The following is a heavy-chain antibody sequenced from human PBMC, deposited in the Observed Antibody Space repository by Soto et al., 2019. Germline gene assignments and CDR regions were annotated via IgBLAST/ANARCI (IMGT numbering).Heavy chain of an antibody. Sequence: SETLSLTCTVSGGSVTSGTYFWNWVRQPPGKGLEWIGYISYIGNTDYNPSLKSRVTISVDTSKNQFSLKLNSLTPADTAVYYCGRRNSGGNWFDPWGPGTLVTVSS. V-gene: IGHV4-61*01. CDR3: GRRNSGGNWFDP. CDR2: ISYIGNT. CDR1: GGSVTSGTYF. J-gene: IGHJ5*02. D-gene: IGHD4-17*01.